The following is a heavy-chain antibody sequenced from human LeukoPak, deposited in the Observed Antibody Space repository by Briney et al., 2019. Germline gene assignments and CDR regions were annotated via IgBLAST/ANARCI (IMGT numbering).Heavy chain of an antibody. V-gene: IGHV2-5*02. CDR3: IQRQAGRTSFDY. CDR2: IFWDDDK. J-gene: IGHJ4*02. D-gene: IGHD1/OR15-1a*01. CDR1: GFSLSTTGVA. Sequence: KLSGPTLVNPTQTLTLTCTFSGFSLSTTGVAVGWIRQPPGKALEWLALIFWDDDKKYSPSLRGRVTVTKDTSNNQVVPTMTNMDPVDTATYYCIQRQAGRTSFDYWGQGTLVTVSS.